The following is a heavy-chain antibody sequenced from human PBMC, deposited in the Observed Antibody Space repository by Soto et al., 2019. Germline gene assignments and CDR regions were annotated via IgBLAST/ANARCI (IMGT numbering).Heavy chain of an antibody. D-gene: IGHD1-26*01. Sequence: VGSLRLSCAASGFTFSSYGMHWVRQAPGKGLEWVAVISYDGSNKYYADSVKGRFTISRDNSKNTLYLQMNSLRAEDTAVYYCAKDVVVGATTGLGDYYYYYGMDVWGQGTTVTVSS. J-gene: IGHJ6*02. CDR1: GFTFSSYG. V-gene: IGHV3-30*18. CDR3: AKDVVVGATTGLGDYYYYYGMDV. CDR2: ISYDGSNK.